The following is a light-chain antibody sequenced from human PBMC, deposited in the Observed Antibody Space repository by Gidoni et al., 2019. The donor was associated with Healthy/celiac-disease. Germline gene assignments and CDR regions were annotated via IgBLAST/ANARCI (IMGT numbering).Light chain of an antibody. CDR2: DAS. V-gene: IGKV3-11*01. CDR1: QSVSSY. J-gene: IGKJ4*01. Sequence: ELVLTPSPATLSLSPGERATLSCRASQSVSSYLAWYQQKPGQAPRLLIYDASNRATGIPARFSGSGSGTDFTLTISSLEPEDFAVYYCQQRSNWPSATFGGGTKVEIK. CDR3: QQRSNWPSAT.